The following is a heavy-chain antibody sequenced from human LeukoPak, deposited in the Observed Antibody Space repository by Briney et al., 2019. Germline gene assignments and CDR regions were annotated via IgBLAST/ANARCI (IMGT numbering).Heavy chain of an antibody. CDR3: ARVNLRGSQYNWFDP. J-gene: IGHJ5*02. Sequence: SVKVSCKASGGTFSSYAISWVRQAPGQGLEWMGKITPVIDVSKYAQKFQGRLTITADKSTATVYMELSGLKSDDTAVYYCARVNLRGSQYNWFDPWGQGTLVTVSS. D-gene: IGHD1-26*01. V-gene: IGHV1-69*04. CDR2: ITPVIDVS. CDR1: GGTFSSYA.